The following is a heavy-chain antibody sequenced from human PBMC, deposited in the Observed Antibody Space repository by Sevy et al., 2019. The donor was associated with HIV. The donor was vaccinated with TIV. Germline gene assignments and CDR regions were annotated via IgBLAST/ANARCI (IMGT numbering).Heavy chain of an antibody. CDR1: GFTFSSYA. CDR2: ISSSSGTI. CDR3: ARDPTAPVDPTFFDY. D-gene: IGHD2-2*01. J-gene: IGHJ4*02. Sequence: GGSLRLSCAASGFTFSSYAMNWVRRAPGKGLEWVSYISSSSGTIYYADSVKGRFTISRDNAENSLYLQMDGLRDEDMAVYYCARDPTAPVDPTFFDYWGQGTLVTVSS. V-gene: IGHV3-48*02.